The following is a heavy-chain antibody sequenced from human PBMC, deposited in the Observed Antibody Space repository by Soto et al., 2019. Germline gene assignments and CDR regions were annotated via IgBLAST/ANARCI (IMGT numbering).Heavy chain of an antibody. CDR3: ARHEGYYGSLAAGLFDY. CDR1: GYSFTSYW. J-gene: IGHJ4*02. CDR2: IYPCDSDT. V-gene: IGHV5-51*01. D-gene: IGHD3-10*01. Sequence: GASLKISCKGSGYSFTSYWIGWVRQMPGKNLEWMGIIYPCDSDTRYSPSFQGQVTISADKSISTAYLQWSSLKASDTAMYYCARHEGYYGSLAAGLFDYWGQGTLVTVSS.